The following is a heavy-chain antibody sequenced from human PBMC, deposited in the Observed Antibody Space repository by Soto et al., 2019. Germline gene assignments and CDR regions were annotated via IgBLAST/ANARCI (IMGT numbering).Heavy chain of an antibody. D-gene: IGHD3-16*01. CDR2: ISSSSSYI. V-gene: IGHV3-21*04. J-gene: IGHJ6*02. CDR1: GFTFSSYS. Sequence: GGSLRLSCAASGFTFSSYSMNWVRQAPGKGLEWVSSISSSSSYIYYADSVKGRFTISRDNAKNSLYLQMNSLRAEDTAVYYCARDSNSWGPSYYYYGMDVWGQGTTVTVSS. CDR3: ARDSNSWGPSYYYYGMDV.